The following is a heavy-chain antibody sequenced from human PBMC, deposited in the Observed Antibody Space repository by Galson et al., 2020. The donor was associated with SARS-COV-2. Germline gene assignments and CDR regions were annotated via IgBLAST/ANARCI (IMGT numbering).Heavy chain of an antibody. CDR3: ARDRERITMIVVPDY. CDR2: ISYDGSNK. V-gene: IGHV3-30-3*01. Sequence: TGGSLRLSCAASGFTFSSYAMHWVRQAPGKGLEWVAVISYDGSNKYYADSVKGRFTISRDNSKNTLYLQMNSLRAEDTAVYYCARDRERITMIVVPDYWGQGTLVTVSS. D-gene: IGHD3-22*01. CDR1: GFTFSSYA. J-gene: IGHJ4*02.